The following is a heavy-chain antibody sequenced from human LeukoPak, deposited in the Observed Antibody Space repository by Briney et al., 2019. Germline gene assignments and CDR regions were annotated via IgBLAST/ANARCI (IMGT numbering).Heavy chain of an antibody. J-gene: IGHJ5*02. CDR3: ARVDIVTTNWFDP. Sequence: SETLSLTCVVYGGSFSGYYWTWIRQPPGKGLEWIGEINHRGTTTYNPSLKSRFTISVDTPKNQFSLKLNSVTAANTAVYYCARVDIVTTNWFDPWGQGTLVIVSP. CDR2: INHRGTT. CDR1: GGSFSGYY. D-gene: IGHD5-12*01. V-gene: IGHV4-34*01.